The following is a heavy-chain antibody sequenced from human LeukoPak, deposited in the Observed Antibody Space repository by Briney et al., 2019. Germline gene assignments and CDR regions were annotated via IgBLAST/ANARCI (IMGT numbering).Heavy chain of an antibody. CDR3: ARYRRGYLFAFDI. CDR1: GYTFTSYG. CDR2: ISAYNGNT. J-gene: IGHJ3*02. Sequence: ASVKVSCRASGYTFTSYGISWVRQAPGQGLEWRGWISAYNGNTNYAQKLQGRVSMTTDTSTSTAYMELRSLRSDDTAVYYCARYRRGYLFAFDIWGQGTMVTVSS. D-gene: IGHD3-22*01. V-gene: IGHV1-18*01.